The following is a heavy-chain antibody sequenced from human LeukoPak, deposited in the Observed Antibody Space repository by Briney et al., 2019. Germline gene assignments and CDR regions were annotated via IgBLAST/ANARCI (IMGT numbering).Heavy chain of an antibody. V-gene: IGHV3-9*01. J-gene: IGHJ5*02. D-gene: IGHD2-2*01. CDR2: ISWNSGSI. CDR1: GFTFDDYA. Sequence: GGSLRLSCAASGFTFDDYAMHWVRHAPGKGLEWVSGISWNSGSIGYADSVKGRFTISRDNAKNSLYLQMNSLRAADTAVYYCTRGGDCSSTSCGRRWFDPWGQGTQVTVSP. CDR3: TRGGDCSSTSCGRRWFDP.